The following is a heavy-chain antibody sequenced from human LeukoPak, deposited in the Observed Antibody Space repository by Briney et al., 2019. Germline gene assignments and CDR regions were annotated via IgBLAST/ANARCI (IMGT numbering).Heavy chain of an antibody. CDR1: GGSISSYY. CDR2: IYYSGST. J-gene: IGHJ4*02. D-gene: IGHD6-13*01. Sequence: SETLSLTCTVSGGSISSYYWSWIPQPPGKGLEWIGYIYYSGSTNYNPSLKSRVTISVDTSKNQFSLKLSAETAADTDVYYCARGVAGASRGYWGQGTLVTVSS. V-gene: IGHV4-59*01. CDR3: ARGVAGASRGY.